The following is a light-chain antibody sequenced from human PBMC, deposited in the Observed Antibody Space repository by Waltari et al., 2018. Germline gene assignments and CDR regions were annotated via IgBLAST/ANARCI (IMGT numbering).Light chain of an antibody. CDR1: QSIGRS. CDR3: QQYNDWYS. V-gene: IGKV3-15*01. CDR2: RAS. Sequence: TVVTQSPATLSMSPGERATLSCRTSQSIGRSLAWYQQRPGQAPRLLIYRASTRATGIPDRFSGSGSETEFTLTISGLQSEDCALYYCQQYNDWYSFGQGTKLEIK. J-gene: IGKJ2*03.